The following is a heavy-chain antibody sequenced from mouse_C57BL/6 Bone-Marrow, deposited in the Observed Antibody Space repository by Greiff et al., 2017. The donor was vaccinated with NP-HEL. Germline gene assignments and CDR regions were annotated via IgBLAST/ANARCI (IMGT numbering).Heavy chain of an antibody. J-gene: IGHJ1*03. V-gene: IGHV14-4*01. CDR2: IDPENGDT. CDR1: GFNIKDDY. D-gene: IGHD2-3*01. CDR3: TTIYDYWYFDV. Sequence: VHVKQSGAELVRPGASVKLSCTASGFNIKDDYMHWVKQRPEQGLEWIGWIDPENGDTEYASKFQGKATITADTSSNTAYLQLSSLTSEDTAVYYCTTIYDYWYFDVWGTGTTVTVSS.